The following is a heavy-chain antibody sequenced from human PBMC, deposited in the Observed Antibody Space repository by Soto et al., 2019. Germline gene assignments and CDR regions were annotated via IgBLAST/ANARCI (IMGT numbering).Heavy chain of an antibody. J-gene: IGHJ4*02. CDR2: IYYSGST. CDR3: AIRYGSCFDY. V-gene: IGHV4-59*08. CDR1: GGSISSYY. Sequence: QVQLQESGPGLVKPSETLYLTCTVSGGSISSYYWSWIRQPPGKGLEWIGYIYYSGSTNYNPSLKSRVPISLDTAKNQFSLKLSSVTAADTAVYYCAIRYGSCFDYWGQGTLVTVSS. D-gene: IGHD6-6*01.